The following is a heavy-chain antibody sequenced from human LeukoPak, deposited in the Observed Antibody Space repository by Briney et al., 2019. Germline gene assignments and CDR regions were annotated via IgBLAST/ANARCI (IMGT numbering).Heavy chain of an antibody. V-gene: IGHV4-4*07. D-gene: IGHD6-25*01. CDR3: ARDNPAAGNRGIDY. CDR2: IYTTGSS. CDR1: GGSNSSYY. Sequence: PSETLSLTCTVSGGSNSSYYWSWIRQPAGKGLEWLGRIYTTGSSNYNPSLKSRVTMSVDTSKNQFSLKLSSVTAADTAVYYCARDNPAAGNRGIDYWGQGTLVTVSS. J-gene: IGHJ4*02.